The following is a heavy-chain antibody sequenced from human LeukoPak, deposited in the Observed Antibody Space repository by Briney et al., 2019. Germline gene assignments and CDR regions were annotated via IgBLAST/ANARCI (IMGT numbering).Heavy chain of an antibody. CDR1: GPSISSYY. CDR2: IYYSGGT. V-gene: IGHV4-59*01. Sequence: PSETLSLTCTVSGPSISSYYWSWIPQTPAKGLECIVYIYYSGGTNYTPSLQSRVTISVDTSKNQVYLKLSSVTAADTAVYYCARVKRWLQLAAFDIWGQGTMVTVSS. CDR3: ARVKRWLQLAAFDI. J-gene: IGHJ3*02. D-gene: IGHD5-24*01.